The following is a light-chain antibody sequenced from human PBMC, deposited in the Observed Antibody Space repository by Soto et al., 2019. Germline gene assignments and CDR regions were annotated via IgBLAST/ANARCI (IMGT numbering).Light chain of an antibody. J-gene: IGKJ4*01. CDR1: QSVRSY. V-gene: IGKV3-11*01. CDR3: QQRSNWPLT. CDR2: DAS. Sequence: EIVLTQSPATLSLSPGERATLSCRASQSVRSYLAWYQQKPGQAPRLLIYDASNRATGIPARFSGSGSGTDFTLTISSREPEDFAVYYCQQRSNWPLTFGGGTKVEI.